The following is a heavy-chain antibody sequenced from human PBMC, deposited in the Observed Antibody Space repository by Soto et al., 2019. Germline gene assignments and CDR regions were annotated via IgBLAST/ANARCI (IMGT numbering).Heavy chain of an antibody. Sequence: GGSLRLSCAASGFTFTSYAMSWVRRAPGKGLEWVSLISGSGGRTYYADSVKGRFTISRDNSKNTLSLQMNSLRAEDTAVYYCAKATRDYYDSSGYYYPSFDYWGQGTLVTVSS. V-gene: IGHV3-23*01. CDR1: GFTFTSYA. CDR3: AKATRDYYDSSGYYYPSFDY. CDR2: ISGSGGRT. D-gene: IGHD3-22*01. J-gene: IGHJ4*02.